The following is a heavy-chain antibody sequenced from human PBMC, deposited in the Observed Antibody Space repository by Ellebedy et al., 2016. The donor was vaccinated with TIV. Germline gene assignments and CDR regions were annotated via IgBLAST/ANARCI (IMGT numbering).Heavy chain of an antibody. J-gene: IGHJ6*02. CDR3: ARGGMAGYYYGMDV. CDR1: GFTFSSYD. V-gene: IGHV3-13*01. D-gene: IGHD6-19*01. Sequence: GGSLRLXXAASGFTFSSYDMHWVRQATGKGLEWVSAIGTAGDTYYPGSVKGRFTISRENAKNSLYLQMNSLRAGDTAVYYCARGGMAGYYYGMDVWGQGTTVTVSS. CDR2: IGTAGDT.